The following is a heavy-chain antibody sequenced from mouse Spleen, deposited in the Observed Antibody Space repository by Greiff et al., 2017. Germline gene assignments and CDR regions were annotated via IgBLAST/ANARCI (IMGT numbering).Heavy chain of an antibody. V-gene: IGHV5-2*01. J-gene: IGHJ4*01. Sequence: VQLKESGGGLVQPGESLKLSCESNEYEFPSHDMSWVRKTPEKRLELVAAINSDGGSTYYPDTMERRFIISRDNTKKTLYLQMSSLRSEDTALYYCARNYRYDGRPYYAMDYWGQGTSVTVSS. CDR1: EYEFPSHD. CDR2: INSDGGST. CDR3: ARNYRYDGRPYYAMDY. D-gene: IGHD2-14*01.